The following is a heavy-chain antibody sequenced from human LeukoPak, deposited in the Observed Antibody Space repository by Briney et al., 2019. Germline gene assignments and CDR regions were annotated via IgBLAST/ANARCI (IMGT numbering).Heavy chain of an antibody. J-gene: IGHJ3*02. D-gene: IGHD1-1*01. CDR3: AKYAYNWNAPDGFDM. CDR2: ISYDGSRK. V-gene: IGHV3-30*18. CDR1: GFTVSNAW. Sequence: GGSLRLSCAASGFTVSNAWMNWVRQAPGKGLEWVAVISYDGSRKHYADSVRGRFSISRDNSESTLFLQMNSLTTDDTSVYFCAKYAYNWNAPDGFDMWGQGTMVIVSS.